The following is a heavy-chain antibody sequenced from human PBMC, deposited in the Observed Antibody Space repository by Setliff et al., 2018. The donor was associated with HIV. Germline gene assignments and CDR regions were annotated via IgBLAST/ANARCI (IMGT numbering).Heavy chain of an antibody. V-gene: IGHV4-31*03. CDR3: ARETREAVAGSNYYYYYGLDV. D-gene: IGHD6-19*01. J-gene: IGHJ6*02. Sequence: SETLSLTCTVSGDSINTDGLYWTWIRQHPATGLEWIGYIHYNGITYYNPSLESRVSISVDKSKNQFSLKLSSVTAADTAVYYCARETREAVAGSNYYYYYGLDVWGQGTTVTVSS. CDR2: IHYNGIT. CDR1: GDSINTDGLY.